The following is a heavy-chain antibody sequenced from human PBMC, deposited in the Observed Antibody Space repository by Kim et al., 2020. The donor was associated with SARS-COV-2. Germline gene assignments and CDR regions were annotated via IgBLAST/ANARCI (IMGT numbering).Heavy chain of an antibody. J-gene: IGHJ4*02. D-gene: IGHD6-13*01. V-gene: IGHV3-7*01. Sequence: VDSIKGRFTVSRNNAKYSLYLQMNSLRSEDTAVYYCARGPYPGYSSCLFEYWGQGTLVTVSS. CDR3: ARGPYPGYSSCLFEY.